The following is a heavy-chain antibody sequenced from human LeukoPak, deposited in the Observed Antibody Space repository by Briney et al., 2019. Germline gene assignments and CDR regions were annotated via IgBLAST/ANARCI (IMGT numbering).Heavy chain of an antibody. J-gene: IGHJ4*02. V-gene: IGHV4-4*02. D-gene: IGHD1-1*01. CDR3: ARGGRNGVDP. CDR2: IYHSGST. Sequence: SETLSLTCTVSGGSISSGNWWSWVRQPPGKGLEWIGEIYHSGSTNYNPSLKSRVTISVDTSKNQFSLKLSSVTAADTAVYYCARGGRNGVDPWGQGTLVTVSS. CDR1: GGSISSGNW.